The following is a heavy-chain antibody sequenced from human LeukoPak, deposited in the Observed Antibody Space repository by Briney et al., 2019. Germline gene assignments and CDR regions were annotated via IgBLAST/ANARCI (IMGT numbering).Heavy chain of an antibody. CDR1: GFTFSSYA. V-gene: IGHV3-23*01. D-gene: IGHD6-19*01. CDR2: ISGSGGST. J-gene: IGHJ4*02. Sequence: PGGSLRLSCAASGFTFSSYAMHWVRQAPGKGLEWVSAISGSGGSTYYADSVKGRFTISRDNSKNTLYLQMNSLRAEDTAVYYCAKSPYSSGCYDYWGQGTLVTVSS. CDR3: AKSPYSSGCYDY.